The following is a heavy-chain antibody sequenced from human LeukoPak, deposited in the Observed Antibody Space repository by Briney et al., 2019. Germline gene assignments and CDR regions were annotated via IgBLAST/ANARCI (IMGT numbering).Heavy chain of an antibody. J-gene: IGHJ3*02. Sequence: SETLSLTCTVSGGSIRSSSYYWGWIRQPPGKGLEWIGSIYYSGSTYYNPSLKSRVTISVDTSKNQFSLKLSSVTAADTAVYYCARSWPYMSSPGAFDIWGQGTMVTVSS. CDR2: IYYSGST. CDR3: ARSWPYMSSPGAFDI. CDR1: GGSIRSSSYY. D-gene: IGHD6-19*01. V-gene: IGHV4-39*01.